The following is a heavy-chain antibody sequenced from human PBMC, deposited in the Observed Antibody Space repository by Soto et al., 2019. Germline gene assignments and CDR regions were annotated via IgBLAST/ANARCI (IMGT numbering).Heavy chain of an antibody. CDR2: IIPSDGST. V-gene: IGHV1-46*01. CDR3: ARGGPQLATIGSFDY. D-gene: IGHD1-1*01. J-gene: IGHJ4*02. CDR1: GYTFTNYY. Sequence: ASVKVSCKAFGYTFTNYYMHWVRQAPGQGLEWIGRIIPSDGSTHYAQKFQDRVIMTRDTSTSTVYMELNSLRSDDSAVYFCARGGPQLATIGSFDYWGQGTLVTVSS.